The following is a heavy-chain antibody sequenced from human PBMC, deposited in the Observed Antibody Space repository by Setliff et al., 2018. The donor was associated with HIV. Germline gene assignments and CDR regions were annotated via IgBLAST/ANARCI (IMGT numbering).Heavy chain of an antibody. Sequence: PGESLKISCKGSGYTFSDYWIGWVRQAPGKGLEWVAYISSGDNTMYYADSVKGRFTIYRDNAKNSLFLQMSSLRAEDTAVYYCARLSPPDDYGDLGGIDYWGQGTLVTVSS. CDR1: GYTFSDYW. CDR2: ISSGDNTM. CDR3: ARLSPPDDYGDLGGIDY. J-gene: IGHJ4*02. V-gene: IGHV3-11*04. D-gene: IGHD4-17*01.